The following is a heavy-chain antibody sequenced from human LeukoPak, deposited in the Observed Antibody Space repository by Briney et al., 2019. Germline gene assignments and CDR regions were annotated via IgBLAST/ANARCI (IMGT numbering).Heavy chain of an antibody. J-gene: IGHJ6*03. D-gene: IGHD2-8*01. CDR1: GLTVSSNY. CDR2: IYIAGST. CDR3: ARDRWGCNSGICYGNYYYYMDV. Sequence: PGGSLRLSCAASGLTVSSNYMSWVRQAPGQGLVWVSIIYIAGSTYYADSLKGRFTISRDNSKNTLYLQMNSVRAEDTAVYYCARDRWGCNSGICYGNYYYYMDVWGEGTTVSVSS. V-gene: IGHV3-66*02.